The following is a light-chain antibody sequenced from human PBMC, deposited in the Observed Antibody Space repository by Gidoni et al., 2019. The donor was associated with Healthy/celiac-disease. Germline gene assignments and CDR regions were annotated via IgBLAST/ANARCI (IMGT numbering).Light chain of an antibody. CDR1: KSISSY. V-gene: IGKV1-39*01. Sequence: DIQMTQPPSSLSASVGDRVTITCRASKSISSYLNWYQQKPGKAPKLLIYAASSLQSGVPSRFSGSGSGTDFTLTISSLQPEDFATYYCQQSYSTPPNFGPXTKVDIK. J-gene: IGKJ3*01. CDR3: QQSYSTPPN. CDR2: AAS.